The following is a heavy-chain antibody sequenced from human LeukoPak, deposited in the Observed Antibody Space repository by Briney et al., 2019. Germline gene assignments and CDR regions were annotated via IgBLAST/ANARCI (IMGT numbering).Heavy chain of an antibody. Sequence: GGSLRLSCAASGFTFSSYSMNWVRQAPGKGLEWVANIKQDGSEKYYVDSVKGRFTISRDNAKNSLYLQMNSLRAEDTAVYYCARSADRSPWVLSIAVDYYYYYYMDVWGKGTTVTVSS. J-gene: IGHJ6*03. V-gene: IGHV3-7*01. CDR3: ARSADRSPWVLSIAVDYYYYYYMDV. CDR2: IKQDGSEK. CDR1: GFTFSSYS. D-gene: IGHD3-3*02.